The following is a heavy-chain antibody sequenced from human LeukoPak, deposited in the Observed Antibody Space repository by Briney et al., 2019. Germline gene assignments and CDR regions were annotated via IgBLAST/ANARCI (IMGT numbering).Heavy chain of an antibody. D-gene: IGHD3-3*01. CDR1: GFTFSSYA. CDR3: ARTAGYYDFWSGYYGDYYYMDV. J-gene: IGHJ6*03. V-gene: IGHV3-30*01. CDR2: ISYDGSNK. Sequence: PGGSLRLSCAASGFTFSSYAMHWVRQAPGKGLEGVAVISYDGSNKYYADSVKGRFTISRDNSRNTLYLQMNSLRAEDTAVYYCARTAGYYDFWSGYYGDYYYMDVWGKGTTVTVSS.